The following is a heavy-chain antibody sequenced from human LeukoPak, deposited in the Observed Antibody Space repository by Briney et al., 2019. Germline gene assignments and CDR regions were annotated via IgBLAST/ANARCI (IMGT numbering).Heavy chain of an antibody. CDR2: IHYSGRT. J-gene: IGHJ4*02. CDR3: ARHQEGTGAFDF. D-gene: IGHD3-10*01. CDR1: GGSVSGYY. Sequence: SETLSLTCTVSGGSVSGYYWSWFRQPPGKGLEWIGYIHYSGRTNYIPSLKSRVTISVDTSKNQFSLKLSSVTAEDTAVYYCARHQEGTGAFDFWGQGTLVTVSS. V-gene: IGHV4-59*08.